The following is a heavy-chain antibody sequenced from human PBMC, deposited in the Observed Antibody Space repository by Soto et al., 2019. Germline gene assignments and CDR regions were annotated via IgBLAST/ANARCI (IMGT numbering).Heavy chain of an antibody. CDR3: AREGPHHKNRDAFDI. J-gene: IGHJ3*02. CDR1: GFTFSSYA. V-gene: IGHV3-30-3*01. Sequence: PGGSLRLSCAASGFTFSSYAMHWVRQAPGKGLEWVAVISYDGSNKYYADSVKGRFTISRDNSKNTLYLQMNSLRAEDTAVYYCAREGPHHKNRDAFDIWGQGTMVTVSS. CDR2: ISYDGSNK.